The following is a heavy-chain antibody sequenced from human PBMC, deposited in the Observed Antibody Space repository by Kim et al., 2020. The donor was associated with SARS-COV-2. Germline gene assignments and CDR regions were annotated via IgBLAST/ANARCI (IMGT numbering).Heavy chain of an antibody. CDR3: ARHPTHSGSYMDAFDI. J-gene: IGHJ3*02. Sequence: SETLSLTCTVSGGSISSSSYYWGWIRQPPGKGLEWIGSIYYSGSTYYNPSLKSRVTISVDTSKNQFSLKLSSVTAADTAVYYCARHPTHSGSYMDAFDIWGQGTMVTVSS. CDR1: GGSISSSSYY. V-gene: IGHV4-39*01. D-gene: IGHD1-26*01. CDR2: IYYSGST.